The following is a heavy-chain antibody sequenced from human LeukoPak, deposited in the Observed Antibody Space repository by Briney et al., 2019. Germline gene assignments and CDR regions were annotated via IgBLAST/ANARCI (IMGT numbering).Heavy chain of an antibody. Sequence: GGSLRLSCAASGFTFSSYAMSWVRQAPGKGLEWVSAISGSGGSTYYADSVKGRFTISRDNSKNTLYLQMNSLRAEDTAVYYCAKDLFGLSVWGSYRPVPDAFDIWGQGTMVTVSS. J-gene: IGHJ3*02. CDR2: ISGSGGST. CDR1: GFTFSSYA. CDR3: AKDLFGLSVWGSYRPVPDAFDI. V-gene: IGHV3-23*01. D-gene: IGHD3-16*02.